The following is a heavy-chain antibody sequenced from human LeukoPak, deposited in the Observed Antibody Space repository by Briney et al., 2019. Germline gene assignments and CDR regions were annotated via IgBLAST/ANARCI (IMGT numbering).Heavy chain of an antibody. Sequence: EDSVKVSSKASGDPFNTYDINWGRQATGQRLEGMGWMNPYSGNTGFAQKFQGTVTMTSDTAISTAYMELSTLRSEDTAVYYCARGPPPYCSVDSCYSFLYFPHWGQGSLVTVSS. CDR3: ARGPPPYCSVDSCYSFLYFPH. CDR1: GDPFNTYD. J-gene: IGHJ1*01. D-gene: IGHD2-15*01. CDR2: MNPYSGNT. V-gene: IGHV1-8*01.